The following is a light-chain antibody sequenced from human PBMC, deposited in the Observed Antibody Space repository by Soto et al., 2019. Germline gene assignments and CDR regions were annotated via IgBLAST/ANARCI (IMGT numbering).Light chain of an antibody. CDR1: NSDIGAYDY. Sequence: QSALTQPASVSRSPGQSITISCTGTNSDIGAYDYVSWYQQHAGKAPKLIIFEVSNRPSGVSSRFSGSKSGNTASLTISGLQAEDEADYYCSAYISSSTLVLFGGGTKVTVL. V-gene: IGLV2-14*01. J-gene: IGLJ2*01. CDR3: SAYISSSTLVL. CDR2: EVS.